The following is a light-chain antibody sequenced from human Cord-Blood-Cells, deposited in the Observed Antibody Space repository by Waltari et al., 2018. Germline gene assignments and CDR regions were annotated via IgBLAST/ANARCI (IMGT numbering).Light chain of an antibody. V-gene: IGKV3-20*01. Sequence: EIVLTQSPGTLSLSPGERATLSCRASPSVSSSYLAWYQQKPGQAPRLLIYGASSRATGSPDRFSGSGSGTDFTLTISRLEPEDFAVYYWQQYGSSMYTFGQGTKLEIK. CDR2: GAS. J-gene: IGKJ2*01. CDR3: QQYGSSMYT. CDR1: PSVSSSY.